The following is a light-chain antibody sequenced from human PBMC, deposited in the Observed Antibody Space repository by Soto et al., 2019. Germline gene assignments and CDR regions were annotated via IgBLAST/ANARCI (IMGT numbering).Light chain of an antibody. V-gene: IGLV2-8*01. Sequence: ALTQPPSASGSPGQSVTISCTGTSSDVGGYNYVSWYQQHPGKAPKLMIYEVSKRPSGVPDRFSGSKSGNTASLTVSGLQAEDEADYYCSSYPVVFGGGTQLTVL. CDR3: SSYPVV. CDR2: EVS. J-gene: IGLJ2*01. CDR1: SSDVGGYNY.